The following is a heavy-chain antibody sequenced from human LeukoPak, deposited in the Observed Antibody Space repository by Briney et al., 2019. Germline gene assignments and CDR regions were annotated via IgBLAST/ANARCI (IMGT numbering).Heavy chain of an antibody. D-gene: IGHD3-9*01. V-gene: IGHV1-69*04. CDR3: ARGKSLTGYFTKGGFDY. CDR2: IIPILGIA. Sequence: GSSVKVSCKASGGTFSSYAISWVRQAPGQGLEWMGRIIPILGIANYAQKFQGRVTITADKSTSTAYMELSSLRSEDTAVYYCARGKSLTGYFTKGGFDYWGQGTLVTVSS. J-gene: IGHJ4*02. CDR1: GGTFSSYA.